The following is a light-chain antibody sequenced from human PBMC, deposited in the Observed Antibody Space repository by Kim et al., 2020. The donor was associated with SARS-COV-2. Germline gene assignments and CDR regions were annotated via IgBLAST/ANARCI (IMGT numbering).Light chain of an antibody. CDR1: QSVSSY. J-gene: IGKJ2*01. CDR3: QQYNNWPYT. CDR2: GAS. Sequence: SVSAGERATLSCRASQSVSSYLAWYQQKPGQAPRLLIYGASTRATGIPARFSGSGSGTEFTLTISSLQSEDFAVYYCQQYNNWPYTFGQGTKLEI. V-gene: IGKV3-15*01.